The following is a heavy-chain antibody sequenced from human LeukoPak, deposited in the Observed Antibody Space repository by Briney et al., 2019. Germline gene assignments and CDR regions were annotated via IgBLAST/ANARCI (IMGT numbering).Heavy chain of an antibody. J-gene: IGHJ4*02. Sequence: ASVKVPCKASGYTFTSYGISWVRQAPGQGLEWMGWISAYNGNTNYAQNLQGTVTMTTDTSTHPAHKELRSLRSDDTAEYYRARAAEAPQYKKIVVVPAAPDYWGQGTLVTVSS. CDR2: ISAYNGNT. D-gene: IGHD2-2*01. CDR1: GYTFTSYG. CDR3: ARAAEAPQYKKIVVVPAAPDY. V-gene: IGHV1-18*01.